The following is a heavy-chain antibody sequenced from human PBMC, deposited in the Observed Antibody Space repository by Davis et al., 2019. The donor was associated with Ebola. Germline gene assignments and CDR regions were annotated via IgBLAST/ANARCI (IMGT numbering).Heavy chain of an antibody. D-gene: IGHD6-13*01. Sequence: ASVKVSCKASGYTFTSYYMHWVRQAPGQGLEWMGIINPSGGSTSYAQKFQGRVTITADKSTSTAYMELSSLRSEDTAVYYCAHLPGRIAAADNAGFDPWGQGTLVTVSS. CDR3: AHLPGRIAAADNAGFDP. CDR1: GYTFTSYY. CDR2: INPSGGST. V-gene: IGHV1-46*01. J-gene: IGHJ5*02.